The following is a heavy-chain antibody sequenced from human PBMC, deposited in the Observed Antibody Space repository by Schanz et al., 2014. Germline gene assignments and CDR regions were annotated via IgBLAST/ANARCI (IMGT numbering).Heavy chain of an antibody. Sequence: EVQLAESGGGLVQPGGSLRLSCAASGFTFSSYSMNWVRQPPGRGLEWVSYISGSSRTIYYADSMKGRFTVSRDNAENALYLQMNSLRAEDTAVYYCARIGGSVFDYWAQGTLVTVSS. CDR2: ISGSSRTI. J-gene: IGHJ4*02. V-gene: IGHV3-48*01. CDR1: GFTFSSYS. CDR3: ARIGGSVFDY. D-gene: IGHD3-10*01.